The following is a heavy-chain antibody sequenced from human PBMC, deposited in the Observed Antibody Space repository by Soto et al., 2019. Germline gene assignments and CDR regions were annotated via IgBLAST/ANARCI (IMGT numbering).Heavy chain of an antibody. V-gene: IGHV3-74*02. Sequence: EVQLVESGGGLVRPGGSLRLSCAASGFTFSSYWMHWVRQAPGKGLVWVSRMNEDGGTTAYADSVKGRVTISRDNAKNTLDLQMNSLRVEDTAVYYCATDLSGRADVWGQATTVTVSS. CDR1: GFTFSSYW. D-gene: IGHD3-10*01. J-gene: IGHJ6*02. CDR2: MNEDGGTT. CDR3: ATDLSGRADV.